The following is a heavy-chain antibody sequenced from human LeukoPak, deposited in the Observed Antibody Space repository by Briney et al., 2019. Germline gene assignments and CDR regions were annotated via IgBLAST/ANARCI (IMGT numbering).Heavy chain of an antibody. Sequence: GESLKISCKGSGYSFTIYWIGWVRQMPGKGLEWMGIIFPGYSDTRYSPSFQGQVTFSADKSITTAYLQWSSLKASDTAMYYCARWVTADRGKKDAFDIWGQGTMVTVS. D-gene: IGHD2-21*02. CDR2: IFPGYSDT. CDR1: GYSFTIYW. J-gene: IGHJ3*02. CDR3: ARWVTADRGKKDAFDI. V-gene: IGHV5-51*01.